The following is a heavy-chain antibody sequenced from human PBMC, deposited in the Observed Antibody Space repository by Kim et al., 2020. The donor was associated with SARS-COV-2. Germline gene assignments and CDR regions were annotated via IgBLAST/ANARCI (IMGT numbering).Heavy chain of an antibody. J-gene: IGHJ4*02. Sequence: SVKVSCKASGGTFSSYAISWVRQAPGQGLEWMGGIIPIFGTANYAQKFQGRVTITADESTSTAYMELSSLRSEDTAVYYCAIGAEDSGYPMIVVVTLDFWGQGTLVTVSS. CDR3: AIGAEDSGYPMIVVVTLDF. CDR2: IIPIFGTA. CDR1: GGTFSSYA. D-gene: IGHD3-22*01. V-gene: IGHV1-69*13.